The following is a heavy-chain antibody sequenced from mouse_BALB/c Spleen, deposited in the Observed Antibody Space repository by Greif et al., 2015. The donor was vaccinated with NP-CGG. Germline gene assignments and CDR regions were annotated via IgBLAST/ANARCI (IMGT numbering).Heavy chain of an antibody. D-gene: IGHD4-1*01. CDR3: ASGKGFAY. V-gene: IGHV5-9*02. CDR1: GFAFSSYD. CDR2: ISSGGSYT. J-gene: IGHJ3*01. Sequence: EVMLVESGGGLVKPGGSLKLSCAASGFAFSSYDMSWVRQTPEKRLEWVATISSGGSYTYYPDSVKGRFTISRDNARNTLYLQMSSLRSEDTALYYCASGKGFAYWGQGTLVTVSA.